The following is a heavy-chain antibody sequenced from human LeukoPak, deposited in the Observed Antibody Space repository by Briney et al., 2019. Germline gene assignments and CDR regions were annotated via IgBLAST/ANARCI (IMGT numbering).Heavy chain of an antibody. CDR1: GFTFSSYA. J-gene: IGHJ5*02. D-gene: IGHD3-22*01. CDR3: AKDLNTMKVVCNDNWFDP. V-gene: IGHV3-23*01. CDR2: ISGSGGST. Sequence: GGSLRLSCAASGFTFSSYAMSWVRQAPGKGLEWVSAISGSGGSTYYADSVKGRFTISRDNSKNTLYLQVNSLTAEDTAVYYCAKDLNTMKVVCNDNWFDPWGQGTLVTVSS.